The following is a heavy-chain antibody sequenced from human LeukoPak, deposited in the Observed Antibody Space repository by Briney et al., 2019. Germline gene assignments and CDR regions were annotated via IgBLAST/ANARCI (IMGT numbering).Heavy chain of an antibody. V-gene: IGHV1-46*01. CDR1: GYTFTSYY. Sequence: ASAKVSCKASGYTFTSYYMHWVRQAPGQGLEWMGIINPSGGSTSYAQKFQGRVTMTRDTSTSTVYMELSSLRSEDTAVYYCARSRSLRYFDWLLSYWGQGTLVTVSS. J-gene: IGHJ4*02. CDR2: INPSGGST. D-gene: IGHD3-9*01. CDR3: ARSRSLRYFDWLLSY.